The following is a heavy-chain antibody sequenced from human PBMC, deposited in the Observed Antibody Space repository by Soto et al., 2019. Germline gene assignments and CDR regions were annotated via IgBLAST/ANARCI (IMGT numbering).Heavy chain of an antibody. J-gene: IGHJ4*02. D-gene: IGHD3-9*01. CDR3: AKDVYFDSYYFDQ. CDR1: RFTVSSHA. V-gene: IGHV3-30*04. CDR2: ISYDGRQK. Sequence: QVQLVESGGGVVQPGRSLRLSCAASRFTVSSHAMHWVRQAPGKGLEWVAVISYDGRQKHYLDSVKGRFTLSRDESDNMVYLQMNSLRPEDTAVYYCAKDVYFDSYYFDQWGQGTLVTVSS.